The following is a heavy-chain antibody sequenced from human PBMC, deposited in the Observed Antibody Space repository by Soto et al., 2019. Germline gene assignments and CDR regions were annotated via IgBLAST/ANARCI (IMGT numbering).Heavy chain of an antibody. Sequence: PSETLSRSCAVDGGSFSCDYWSWIGQPAGKVLEWIGEINHSGSNNYNPSLKSRVTISVDTSKKKFSLKLSSVTAADTAVYYSAREYGSGSYYLEYYGMDVWGQGTTV. D-gene: IGHD3-10*01. J-gene: IGHJ6*02. CDR2: INHSGSN. CDR3: AREYGSGSYYLEYYGMDV. V-gene: IGHV4-34*01. CDR1: GGSFSCDY.